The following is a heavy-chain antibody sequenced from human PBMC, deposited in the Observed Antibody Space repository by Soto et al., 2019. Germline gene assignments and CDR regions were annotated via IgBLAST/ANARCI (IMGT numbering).Heavy chain of an antibody. CDR1: GYTFTGYY. CDR2: INPNSGGT. V-gene: IGHV1-2*02. J-gene: IGHJ1*01. CDR3: ARRAAADNKCFQH. D-gene: IGHD6-13*01. Sequence: ASVKVSCRASGYTFTGYYMHWVRQAPGQGLEWMGWINPNSGGTNYAQKFQGRVTMTRDTSISTAYMELSRLRPDDTAVYYCARRAAADNKCFQHWGQGTLVTVSS.